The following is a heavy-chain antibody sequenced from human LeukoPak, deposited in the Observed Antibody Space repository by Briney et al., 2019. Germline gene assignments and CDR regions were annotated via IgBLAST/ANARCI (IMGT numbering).Heavy chain of an antibody. J-gene: IGHJ4*02. CDR1: GFTFSSYW. CDR2: IKQDGSEK. V-gene: IGHV3-7*03. Sequence: PGGSLRLSCAASGFTFSSYWMSWGRQAPGKGLEWVANIKQDGSEKYYVDSVKGRFTISRDNAKNSLYLQMNSLRAEDTAVYYCARLKAWFGELLPYYFDYWGQGTLVTVS. D-gene: IGHD3-10*01. CDR3: ARLKAWFGELLPYYFDY.